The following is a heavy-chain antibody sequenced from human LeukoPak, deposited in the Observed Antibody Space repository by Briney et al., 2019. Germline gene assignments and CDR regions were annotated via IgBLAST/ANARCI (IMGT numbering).Heavy chain of an antibody. CDR1: GGSISSSRYY. V-gene: IGHV4-39*01. J-gene: IGHJ4*02. CDR2: IYYSGST. D-gene: IGHD3-10*01. Sequence: PSETLSLTCTVSGGSISSSRYYWDWIRQPPGKGLEWIGSIYYSGSTYYNPSLKSRVTISVDTSKNQFSLRLSSVTAADTAVYYCARQYASGSYHDYWGQGALVTVSS. CDR3: ARQYASGSYHDY.